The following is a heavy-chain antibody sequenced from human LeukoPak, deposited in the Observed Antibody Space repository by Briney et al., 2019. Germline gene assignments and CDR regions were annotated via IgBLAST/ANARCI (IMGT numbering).Heavy chain of an antibody. CDR1: GFTFSSYG. J-gene: IGHJ4*02. V-gene: IGHV3-33*01. CDR3: ARARGGDGYSPFDY. D-gene: IGHD5-24*01. CDR2: IWYDGSNK. Sequence: PGVSLRLSCAASGFTFSSYGMHWVRQAPGKGLEWVAVIWYDGSNKYYADSVKGRFTISRDNSKNTLYLQMNSLRAEDTAVYYCARARGGDGYSPFDYWGQGTLVTVSS.